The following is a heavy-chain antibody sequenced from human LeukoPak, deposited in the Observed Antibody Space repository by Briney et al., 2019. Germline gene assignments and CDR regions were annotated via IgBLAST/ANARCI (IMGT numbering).Heavy chain of an antibody. CDR3: ARITRFGPNYYGMRV. CDR1: GYSFTSYW. CDR2: IYPGDSDT. D-gene: IGHD3-10*01. Sequence: GESLKISCKGSGYSFTSYWIGWVRQMPGKGLEWMGIIYPGDSDTRYSPSFQGQVTISADKSISTAYLQWSSLKASDTAMYYCARITRFGPNYYGMRVWGQGTTVSVSS. V-gene: IGHV5-51*01. J-gene: IGHJ6*02.